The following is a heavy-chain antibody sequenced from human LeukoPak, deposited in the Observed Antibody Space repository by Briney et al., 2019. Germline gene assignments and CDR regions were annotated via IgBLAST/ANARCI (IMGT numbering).Heavy chain of an antibody. CDR1: GVSVTSYY. Sequence: SETLSLTCTVSGVSVTSYYWSWIRQPPGKGLEWIGYISYSGSTNYNPSLKSRVTISVDTSKNQFSLKLSSVTAADTAVYYCAREVAGIQLFDYWGQGTLVTVSS. CDR3: AREVAGIQLFDY. CDR2: ISYSGST. J-gene: IGHJ4*02. V-gene: IGHV4-59*02. D-gene: IGHD5-18*01.